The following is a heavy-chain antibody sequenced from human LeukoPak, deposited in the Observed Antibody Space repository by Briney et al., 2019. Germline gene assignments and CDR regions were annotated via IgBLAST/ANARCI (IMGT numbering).Heavy chain of an antibody. Sequence: GGSLRLSCAASGFTFSTYDMHWVRQVTGKGLEWVSGIDIGGGTYYPASVKGRFTISRENAKNTLYLQMNSLRAEDTAVYYCAKDSGGDSVSYFDYWGQGTLVTVSS. CDR3: AKDSGGDSVSYFDY. V-gene: IGHV3-13*01. D-gene: IGHD2-21*02. CDR1: GFTFSTYD. J-gene: IGHJ4*02. CDR2: IDIGGGT.